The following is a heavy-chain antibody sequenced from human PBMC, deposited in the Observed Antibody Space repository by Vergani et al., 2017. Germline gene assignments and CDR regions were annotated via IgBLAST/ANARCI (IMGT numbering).Heavy chain of an antibody. J-gene: IGHJ6*03. CDR2: INHSGST. CDR1: GGSFSGYY. CDR3: AGIVGATGDYDYYMDV. V-gene: IGHV4-34*01. D-gene: IGHD1-26*01. Sequence: QVQLQQWGAGLLKPSETLSLTCAVFGGSFSGYYWSWIRQPPGKGLEWNGEINHSGSTNYNPSLKSRVTISVDTSKNQFSLKLSSVTAADTAVYYCAGIVGATGDYDYYMDVWGKGTTVTVSS.